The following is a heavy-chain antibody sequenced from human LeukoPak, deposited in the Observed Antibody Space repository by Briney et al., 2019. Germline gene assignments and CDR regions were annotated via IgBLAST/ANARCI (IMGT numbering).Heavy chain of an antibody. CDR2: ISGSGGST. CDR1: GFTFSSYA. CDR3: AKDPGYSSGWPVFDY. J-gene: IGHJ4*02. V-gene: IGHV3-23*01. Sequence: GGCLRLSCAASGFTFSSYAMSWVRQAPGKGLEWVSAISGSGGSTYYADSVKGRFTISRDNSKNTLYLQMNSLRAEDTAVYYCAKDPGYSSGWPVFDYWGQGTLVTVSS. D-gene: IGHD6-19*01.